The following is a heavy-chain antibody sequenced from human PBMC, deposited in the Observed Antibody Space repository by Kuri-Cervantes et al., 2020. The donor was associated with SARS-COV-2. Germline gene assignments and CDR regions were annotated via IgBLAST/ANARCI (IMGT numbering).Heavy chain of an antibody. D-gene: IGHD3/OR15-3a*01. V-gene: IGHV1-24*01. Sequence: SVNVSCKVSGYTLTELSMHWLRQAPGKGLEWMGGFDPEDGETIYAQKFQGRVTMTEDTSTDTAYMELSSLRSEDTDVYYCATGPGLVAQFDYWGQGTLVTVSS. J-gene: IGHJ4*02. CDR1: GYTLTELS. CDR3: ATGPGLVAQFDY. CDR2: FDPEDGET.